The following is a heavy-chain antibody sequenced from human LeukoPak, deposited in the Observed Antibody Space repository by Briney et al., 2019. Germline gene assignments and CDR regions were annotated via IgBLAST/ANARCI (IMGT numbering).Heavy chain of an antibody. D-gene: IGHD2-15*01. J-gene: IGHJ4*02. CDR1: GYSISNGYY. CDR2: IYHTGNI. Sequence: SETLSLTCTVSGYSISNGYYWGWIRQPPGKGLEWIGSIYHTGNIYYNPSLQSRVTLSVDRSKNQFSLKLSSVTAADTAFYYCARVPVEGRDTPRYHFDYWGQGTLISVS. V-gene: IGHV4-38-2*02. CDR3: ARVPVEGRDTPRYHFDY.